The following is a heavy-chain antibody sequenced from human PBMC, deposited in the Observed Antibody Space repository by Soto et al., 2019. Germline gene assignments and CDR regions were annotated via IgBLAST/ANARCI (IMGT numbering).Heavy chain of an antibody. CDR1: GFTSDDYA. J-gene: IGHJ4*02. Sequence: EVKLVESGGGLVQPGRSLRLSCVASGFTSDDYAMHWVRQAPGKGLEWVAGIYWNSNRIDYGDSVNGRFTLSRDNAEKSLYLQMTSLRPGDKAMYFCLKDVMTGGADCWGQGTLVTGSS. V-gene: IGHV3-9*02. CDR3: LKDVMTGGADC. D-gene: IGHD2-21*02. CDR2: IYWNSNRI.